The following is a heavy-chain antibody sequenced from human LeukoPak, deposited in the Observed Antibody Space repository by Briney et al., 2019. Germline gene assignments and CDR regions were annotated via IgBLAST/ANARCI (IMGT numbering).Heavy chain of an antibody. CDR3: ARGPYYDFWSGSEAFDY. V-gene: IGHV4-38-2*01. Sequence: SETLSLTCAVSGYSISSGYYWGWIRQPPGKGLEWIGSIYHSGSTYYNPSLKSRVTISVDTSKNQFSLKLSSVTAADTAVYYCARGPYYDFWSGSEAFDYWGQGTLVTVSS. CDR1: GYSISSGYY. J-gene: IGHJ4*02. CDR2: IYHSGST. D-gene: IGHD3-3*01.